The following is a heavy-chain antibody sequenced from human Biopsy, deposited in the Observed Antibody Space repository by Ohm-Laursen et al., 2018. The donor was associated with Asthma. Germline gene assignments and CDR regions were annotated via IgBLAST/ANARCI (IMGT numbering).Heavy chain of an antibody. D-gene: IGHD6-19*01. CDR1: GGTFSNFA. V-gene: IGHV1-69*13. Sequence: SVKVSCKVPGGTFSNFAISWVRQAPGQGLEWLGGIMTVFGTTNYAQKVQGRVTVTADESTSTAYMEVTSMRSEDTAIYYCARCQVGYSSGWSLLLKKIYYSGMDVWGQGTAVTVSS. CDR2: IMTVFGTT. CDR3: ARCQVGYSSGWSLLLKKIYYSGMDV. J-gene: IGHJ6*02.